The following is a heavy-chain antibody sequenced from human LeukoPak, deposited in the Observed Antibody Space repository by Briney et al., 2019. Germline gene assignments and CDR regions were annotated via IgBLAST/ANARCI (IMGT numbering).Heavy chain of an antibody. J-gene: IGHJ5*02. CDR3: ARENYSSSSLGVENWFDP. CDR1: GGTFSSYA. Sequence: SVKVSCKASGGTFSSYAISWVRQAPGRGLEWMGGIIPIFGTANYAQKFQGRVTITTDESTSTAYMELSSLRSEDTAVYYCARENYSSSSLGVENWFDPWGQGTLVTVPS. CDR2: IIPIFGTA. V-gene: IGHV1-69*05. D-gene: IGHD6-6*01.